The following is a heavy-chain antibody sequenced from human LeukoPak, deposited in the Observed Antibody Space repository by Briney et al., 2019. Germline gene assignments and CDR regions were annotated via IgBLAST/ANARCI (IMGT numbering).Heavy chain of an antibody. J-gene: IGHJ4*02. CDR3: ARARYCSGGSCYSDY. Sequence: GASVKVSCKASGYTFTSYGISWVRQAPGQGLEWMGWISAYNGNTNYAQKLQGRVTMATDTSTSTAYMELRSLRSDDTAVYYCARARYCSGGSCYSDYWGQGTLVTVSS. V-gene: IGHV1-18*01. CDR2: ISAYNGNT. D-gene: IGHD2-15*01. CDR1: GYTFTSYG.